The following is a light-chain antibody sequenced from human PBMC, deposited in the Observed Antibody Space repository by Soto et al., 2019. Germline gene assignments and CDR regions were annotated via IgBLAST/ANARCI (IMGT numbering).Light chain of an antibody. J-gene: IGKJ4*01. CDR3: QRYGSSPLT. V-gene: IGKV3-20*01. CDR1: QNVNSNY. CDR2: GAS. Sequence: EIVLTQSPGTLSLSPEERATLSCRASQNVNSNYLSWYQQKPGQAPRLLILGASSRATGIPDRFSGSGSGTDFTLTISRLEPEDSAVYYCQRYGSSPLTFGGGTKVEIK.